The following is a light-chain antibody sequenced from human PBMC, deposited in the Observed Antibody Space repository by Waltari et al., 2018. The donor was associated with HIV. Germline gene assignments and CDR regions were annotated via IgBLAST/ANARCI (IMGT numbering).Light chain of an antibody. Sequence: QSALTQPASVSGSPGQSITISCIGTSSDVGNYNLVSWYQQHPGKAPKLMIYEVSKRPSVVSNRFSGSKSGNTASLTISGLQADDEADYYCCSYATSSTSLYVFGTGTKVTVL. CDR1: SSDVGNYNL. J-gene: IGLJ1*01. V-gene: IGLV2-23*02. CDR2: EVS. CDR3: CSYATSSTSLYV.